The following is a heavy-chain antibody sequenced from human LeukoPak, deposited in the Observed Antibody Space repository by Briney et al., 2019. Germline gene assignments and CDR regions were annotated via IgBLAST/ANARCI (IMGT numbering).Heavy chain of an antibody. V-gene: IGHV4-61*01. Sequence: PSETPSLTCTVSGGSVSSTSYFWSWIRQPPGKGLEWIGYIYYSGNTHYNPSLKSRVTISIDTSKNQFSLRLSSVTAADTAVYYCARGDPSVFDYWGQGTLVTVSS. CDR3: ARGDPSVFDY. CDR1: GGSVSSTSYF. CDR2: IYYSGNT. J-gene: IGHJ4*02.